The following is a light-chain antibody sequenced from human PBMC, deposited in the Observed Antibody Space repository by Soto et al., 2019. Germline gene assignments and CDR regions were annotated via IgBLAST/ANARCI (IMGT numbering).Light chain of an antibody. CDR3: QQYGSSGT. J-gene: IGKJ1*01. CDR2: GAS. Sequence: ILMTQSPATLSVSPGGRATLSCRASQSVSNNYLAWYQQKPGQAPRLLIYGASNRATGIPDRFSGSGSGTDFTLTISRLEPEDFAVYYCQQYGSSGTFGQGTKVDIK. V-gene: IGKV3-20*01. CDR1: QSVSNNY.